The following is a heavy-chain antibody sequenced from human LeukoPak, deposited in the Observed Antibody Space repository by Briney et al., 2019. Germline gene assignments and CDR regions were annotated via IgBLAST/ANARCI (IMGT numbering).Heavy chain of an antibody. V-gene: IGHV5-51*01. J-gene: IGHJ4*02. D-gene: IGHD1-1*01. CDR3: ARLVNYYSDY. Sequence: GESLKISCKGSGYSFANYWIGWVRQMPGKGLEWMGIIYPGDSDTRYSPSFQGQVTISADKSISTAYLQWNTLKASDTAMYYCARLVNYYSDYWGQGTLVTVSS. CDR2: IYPGDSDT. CDR1: GYSFANYW.